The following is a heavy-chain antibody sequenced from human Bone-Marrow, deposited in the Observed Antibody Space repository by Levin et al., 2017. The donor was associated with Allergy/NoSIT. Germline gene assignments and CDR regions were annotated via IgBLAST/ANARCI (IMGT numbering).Heavy chain of an antibody. D-gene: IGHD2/OR15-2a*01. J-gene: IGHJ4*02. V-gene: IGHV3-30*03. CDR2: VSDGGTVT. CDR1: GFTFSSHG. CDR3: AREGSTNKYCFDY. Sequence: PGESLKISCAASGFTFSSHGMHWVRQAPGKGLEWLAVVSDGGTVTYYGDSVKGRFTISRDNSKNTVSLQMNSLTGEDTAVYYCAREGSTNKYCFDYWGQGTLVTVSS.